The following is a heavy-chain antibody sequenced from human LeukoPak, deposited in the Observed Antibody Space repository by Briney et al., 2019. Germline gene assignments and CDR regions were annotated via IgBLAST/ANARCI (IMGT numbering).Heavy chain of an antibody. J-gene: IGHJ4*02. CDR1: GFTFNNAW. Sequence: GGSLRLSCAASGFTFNNAWMSWVRQAPGKGLEWVGRIKSKSDGGTTDYAAPVKGRFAISRDDSKNTLYLQMNSLKTEDTAVYYCATDKGARDYWGQGTLVTVSS. CDR3: ATDKGARDY. D-gene: IGHD4/OR15-4a*01. CDR2: IKSKSDGGTT. V-gene: IGHV3-15*01.